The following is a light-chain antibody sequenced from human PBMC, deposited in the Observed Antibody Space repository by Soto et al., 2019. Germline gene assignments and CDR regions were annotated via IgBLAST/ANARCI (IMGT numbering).Light chain of an antibody. CDR2: GAS. CDR3: QKSTSSPFP. CDR1: RDIANY. Sequence: DIQMTQSPSSLSASVGDRVTITCRASRDIANYLAWYQQKPGKVPQLLIYGASTLQSGVPSRFSGSGSGTDFTLTISSLQPEDVATYYCQKSTSSPFPFGPGTKVNIK. V-gene: IGKV1-27*01. J-gene: IGKJ3*01.